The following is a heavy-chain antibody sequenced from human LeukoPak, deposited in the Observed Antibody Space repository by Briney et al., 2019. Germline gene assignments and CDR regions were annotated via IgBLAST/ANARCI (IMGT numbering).Heavy chain of an antibody. V-gene: IGHV1-46*01. J-gene: IGHJ1*01. D-gene: IGHD2-21*02. CDR1: GYTFTSYY. CDR2: INPSGGST. Sequence: GASVKVSCKASGYTFTSYYMHWVRQAPGQGLEWMGIINPSGGSTGYAQKFQGRVTMTRDTSTSTVYMELSSLRSEDTAVYYCARGSKHIVVVTAIPGTEYFQHWGQGTLVTVSS. CDR3: ARGSKHIVVVTAIPGTEYFQH.